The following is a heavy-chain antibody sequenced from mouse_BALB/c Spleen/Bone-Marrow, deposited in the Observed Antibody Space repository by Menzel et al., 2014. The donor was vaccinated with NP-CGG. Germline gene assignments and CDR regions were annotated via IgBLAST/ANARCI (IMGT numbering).Heavy chain of an antibody. J-gene: IGHJ2*01. D-gene: IGHD2-1*01. CDR3: ASGNYFNFDY. CDR1: GYSITSGYY. Sequence: ESGPGLVKPSQSLTLPCSVTGYSITSGYYWHWIRQFPGNKLEWMGYISYDGSNNYNPSLKNRISITRDTSKNQFFLKLNSVTTEDTATYYCASGNYFNFDYWGQGTTLTVSS. CDR2: ISYDGSN. V-gene: IGHV3-6*02.